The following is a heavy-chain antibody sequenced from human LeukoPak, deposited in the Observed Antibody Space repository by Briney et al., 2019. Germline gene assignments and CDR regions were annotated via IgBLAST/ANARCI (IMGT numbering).Heavy chain of an antibody. Sequence: GASVKVSCKASGYTFTGYYMHWVRQAPGQGLEWMGWINPNSGGTNYAQKFQGRVTMTRDTSISTAYMELSRLRSDDTAVYYCAREKVVVAATEGVAFDIWGQGKMVTVSS. CDR3: AREKVVVAATEGVAFDI. D-gene: IGHD2-15*01. V-gene: IGHV1-2*02. CDR1: GYTFTGYY. CDR2: INPNSGGT. J-gene: IGHJ3*02.